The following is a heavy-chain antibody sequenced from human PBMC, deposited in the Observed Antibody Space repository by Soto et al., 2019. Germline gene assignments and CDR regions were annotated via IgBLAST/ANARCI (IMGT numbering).Heavy chain of an antibody. CDR2: IDGVGTGT. Sequence: EVQLVQSGGGSVQPGGSLRLSCAASGFTFTNYWMHWVRQVQGKGLVWVSRIDGVGTGTSYSDSVRGRFTISRDNAEITWYLQVNSRRAEDTAVYYCTTVCDYVGQGTLFTVSS. CDR1: GFTFTNYW. D-gene: IGHD1-20*01. V-gene: IGHV3-74*01. CDR3: TTVCDY. J-gene: IGHJ4*02.